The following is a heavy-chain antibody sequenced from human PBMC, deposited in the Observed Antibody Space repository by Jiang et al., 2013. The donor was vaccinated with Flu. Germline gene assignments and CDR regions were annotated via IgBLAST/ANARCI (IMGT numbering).Heavy chain of an antibody. V-gene: IGHV3-11*01. Sequence: ASGFTFSDYYMSWIRQAPGKGLEWVSYISSSGSTIYYADSVKGRFTISRDNAKNSLYLQMNSLRAEDTAVYYCARDRGYYYDSSGYNPWGQGTLVTVSS. D-gene: IGHD3-22*01. CDR3: ARDRGYYYDSSGYNP. J-gene: IGHJ5*02. CDR2: ISSSGSTI. CDR1: GFTFSDYY.